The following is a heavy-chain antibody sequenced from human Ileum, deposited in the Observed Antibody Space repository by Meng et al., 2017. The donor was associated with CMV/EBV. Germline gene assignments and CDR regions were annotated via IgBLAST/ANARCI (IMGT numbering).Heavy chain of an antibody. V-gene: IGHV3-33*06. CDR1: VFAFIKFG. Sequence: LSCAASVFAFIKFGMFWVRQAPGKGLEWVAVIWHDGSERYYADSVKGRFTISRDNSKNALYLQMNSLRADDTAFYYCVKQFKSGFDYWGQGTLVTVSS. D-gene: IGHD1-26*01. CDR2: IWHDGSER. J-gene: IGHJ4*02. CDR3: VKQFKSGFDY.